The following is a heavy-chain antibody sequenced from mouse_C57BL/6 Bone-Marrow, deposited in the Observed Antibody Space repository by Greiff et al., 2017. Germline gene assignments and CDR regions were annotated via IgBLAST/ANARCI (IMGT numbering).Heavy chain of an antibody. CDR2: ISDGGSYT. Sequence: EVKLMESGGGLVKPGGSLKLSCAASGFTFSSYAMSWVRQTPEKRLEWVATISDGGSYTYYPDNVKGRFTISRDNAKNNLYLQMSHLKSEDTAMYYCAREGLPYYYAMDYWGQGTSVTVSS. J-gene: IGHJ4*01. V-gene: IGHV5-4*01. CDR1: GFTFSSYA. D-gene: IGHD2-2*01. CDR3: AREGLPYYYAMDY.